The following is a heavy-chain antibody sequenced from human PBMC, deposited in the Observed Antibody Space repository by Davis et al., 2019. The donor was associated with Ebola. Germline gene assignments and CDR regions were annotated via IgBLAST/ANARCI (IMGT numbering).Heavy chain of an antibody. CDR3: ARGATVTTTPLDY. CDR2: IRYDGSIK. V-gene: IGHV3-30*02. D-gene: IGHD4-11*01. CDR1: GFTFSSYG. J-gene: IGHJ4*02. Sequence: PGGSLRLSCAASGFTFSSYGMLWVRQAPGKGLEWLTYIRYDGSIKYYADSVKGRFTISRDNSRNTLYLQMNSLRAEDTAVYYCARGATVTTTPLDYWGQGTLVTVSS.